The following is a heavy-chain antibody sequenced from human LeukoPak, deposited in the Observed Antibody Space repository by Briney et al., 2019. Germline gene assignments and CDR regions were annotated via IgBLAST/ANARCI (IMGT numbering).Heavy chain of an antibody. CDR1: GFTFSSYA. J-gene: IGHJ4*02. D-gene: IGHD6-13*01. Sequence: GGSLRLSCAASGFTFSSYAMSWVRQAPGKGLEWVSAISGSGGSTYYADSVKGRFTISRDNSKNTLYLQMNSLRAEDTAVYYCAKDPPSIAAADSGFDYWGQGTLVTVSS. CDR3: AKDPPSIAAADSGFDY. CDR2: ISGSGGST. V-gene: IGHV3-23*01.